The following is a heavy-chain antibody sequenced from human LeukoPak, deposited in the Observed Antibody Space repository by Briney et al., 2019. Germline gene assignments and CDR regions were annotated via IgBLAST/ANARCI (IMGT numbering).Heavy chain of an antibody. D-gene: IGHD1-26*01. Sequence: GESLRRSCAASGFFFSDSAMAWVRQAPGKGLEWVSTTTGRGDNTHYADSVKGRFTFSRDNSKNTLYLQMNSLGVDDTAVYYCTRDLTEYVGASADWGQGTLVTVSS. CDR1: GFFFSDSA. V-gene: IGHV3-23*01. CDR3: TRDLTEYVGASAD. CDR2: TTGRGDNT. J-gene: IGHJ4*02.